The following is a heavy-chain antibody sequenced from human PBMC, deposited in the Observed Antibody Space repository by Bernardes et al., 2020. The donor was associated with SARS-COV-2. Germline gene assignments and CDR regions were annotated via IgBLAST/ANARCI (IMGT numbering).Heavy chain of an antibody. CDR1: GVSISAYY. V-gene: IGHV4-59*01. CDR3: ARVPNGFDP. Sequence: SEPLSLTCSVSGVSISAYYWGWVRQPPGKGLEWIGFLYDSGNTNYNSSLKSRVSISGDTSKNQFSLKLRSVTAADTAVYYCARVPNGFDPWGQGTLVTVSS. J-gene: IGHJ5*02. CDR2: LYDSGNT.